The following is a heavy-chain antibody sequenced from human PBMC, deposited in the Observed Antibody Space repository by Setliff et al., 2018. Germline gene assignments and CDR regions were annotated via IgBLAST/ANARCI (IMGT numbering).Heavy chain of an antibody. CDR3: ASSVDYYDRSGYPYAMDV. V-gene: IGHV1-18*01. D-gene: IGHD3-22*01. J-gene: IGHJ6*02. CDR1: GYTFTRNG. Sequence: ASVKVSCKASGYTFTRNGINWVRQAPGQGLEWMGWISVYNGNTHYAQKFQGRVTMTTDTSTTTAYMDLRSPRSDDTAVYYCASSVDYYDRSGYPYAMDVWGQGTTVTVSS. CDR2: ISVYNGNT.